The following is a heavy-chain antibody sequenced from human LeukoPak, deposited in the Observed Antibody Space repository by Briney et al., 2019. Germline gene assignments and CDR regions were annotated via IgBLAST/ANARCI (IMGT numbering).Heavy chain of an antibody. V-gene: IGHV4-4*07. J-gene: IGHJ4*02. Sequence: PSETLSLTCTVSGGSISSYYWSWIRQPAGKGLEWIGRIYASGNTNYNPSLTGRVTMSVDTSKNLFALKLSSVTAADTAVYYCARQGVATAIDYWGQGTLVTVSS. CDR2: IYASGNT. D-gene: IGHD2-21*02. CDR1: GGSISSYY. CDR3: ARQGVATAIDY.